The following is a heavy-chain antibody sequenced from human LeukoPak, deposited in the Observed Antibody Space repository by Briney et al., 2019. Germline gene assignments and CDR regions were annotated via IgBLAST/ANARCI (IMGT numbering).Heavy chain of an antibody. CDR1: GFTFSNYG. Sequence: GGSLRLSCAASGFTFSNYGMHWVRQAPGKGLEWVTFIRYDGSNKNYADSVKGRFTISRDNSKNTLYLQMNGLRPEDTAMYYCAAVGWEYDYWGQGTLVTVSS. CDR3: AAVGWEYDY. J-gene: IGHJ4*02. D-gene: IGHD4-23*01. CDR2: IRYDGSNK. V-gene: IGHV3-30*02.